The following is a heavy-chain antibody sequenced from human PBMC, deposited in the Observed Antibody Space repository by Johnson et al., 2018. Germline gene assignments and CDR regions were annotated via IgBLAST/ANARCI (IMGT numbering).Heavy chain of an antibody. CDR2: IAAAGDT. CDR1: GFTFRTFD. D-gene: IGHD2-21*01. V-gene: IGHV3-13*04. J-gene: IGHJ1*01. CDR3: AKANSYLTQYFQD. Sequence: VQLVESGGGLVQXGGSLRLSCAASGFTFRTFDIHWVRQAPGRGLEWVSTIAAAGDTSYPNSVKGRFTISRDNSKNTFYLQMNSLRAEDTAVYYCAKANSYLTQYFQDWGQGTLVTVSS.